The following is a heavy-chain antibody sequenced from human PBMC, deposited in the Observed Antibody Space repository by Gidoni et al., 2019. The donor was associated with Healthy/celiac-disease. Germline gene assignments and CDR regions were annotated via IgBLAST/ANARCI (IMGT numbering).Heavy chain of an antibody. CDR1: GFTFDDYA. J-gene: IGHJ4*02. D-gene: IGHD6-6*01. Sequence: EVQLVESGGGLVQPGRSLRLSCAASGFTFDDYAMHWVRQAPGKGLEGVSGISWNSGSIGYADSVKGRFTISRDNAKNSLYLQMNSLRAEDTALYYCAKDNLKGSSSSFDYWGQGTLVTVSS. V-gene: IGHV3-9*01. CDR3: AKDNLKGSSSSFDY. CDR2: ISWNSGSI.